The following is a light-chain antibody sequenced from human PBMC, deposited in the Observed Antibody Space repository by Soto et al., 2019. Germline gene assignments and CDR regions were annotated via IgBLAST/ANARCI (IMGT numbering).Light chain of an antibody. Sequence: DIQMTQSPSTLSGSVGDRVTITCRASQTISSWLAWYQQKPGKAPKLLIYKASTLKSGVPSRFSGSGSGTEFTLTINSLQPEDYATYYCQQFHSFPITFGQGTRLEIK. CDR3: QQFHSFPIT. V-gene: IGKV1-5*03. CDR2: KAS. CDR1: QTISSW. J-gene: IGKJ5*01.